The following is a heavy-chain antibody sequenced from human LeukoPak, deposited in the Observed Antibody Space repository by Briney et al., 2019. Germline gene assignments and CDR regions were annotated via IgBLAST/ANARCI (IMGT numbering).Heavy chain of an antibody. CDR3: AKDQWAAAGTFDY. Sequence: GGSLRLSCAASGFTFSSYGMHWVRQAPGKGLEWVAVISYDGSNKYYADSVKGRFTISRDNSKNTLYLQMNSLRAEDTAVYYCAKDQWAAAGTFDYWGQGTLVTVSS. D-gene: IGHD6-13*01. CDR1: GFTFSSYG. CDR2: ISYDGSNK. V-gene: IGHV3-30*18. J-gene: IGHJ4*02.